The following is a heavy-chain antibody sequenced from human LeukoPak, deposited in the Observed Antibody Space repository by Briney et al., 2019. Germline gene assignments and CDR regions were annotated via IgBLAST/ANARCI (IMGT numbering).Heavy chain of an antibody. CDR3: ARETFGSGSYPDF. J-gene: IGHJ4*02. CDR2: IWHDGSHK. CDR1: GFSFDTYA. V-gene: IGHV3-33*01. D-gene: IGHD3-10*01. Sequence: GGSLRLSCAASGFSFDTYAMHWVRQAPGQGLEWVALIWHDGSHKFYSNSVRGQFTISRDNSKNTVYLQMNNLRPDDTAVYYCARETFGSGSYPDFWGQGTLVTVSS.